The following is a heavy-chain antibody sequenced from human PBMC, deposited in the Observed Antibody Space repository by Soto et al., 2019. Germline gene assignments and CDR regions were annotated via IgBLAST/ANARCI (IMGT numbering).Heavy chain of an antibody. V-gene: IGHV4-30-4*08. Sequence: TLSLTCAVYGGSFSDYYWTWIRQPPGKGLEWIAYIHYSGSTYYNPSLKSRVTISVDTSKNQFSLKLSSVTAADTAVYYCARSRYSGSYFFDYWGQGILVTVSS. CDR3: ARSRYSGSYFFDY. CDR2: IHYSGST. D-gene: IGHD1-26*01. CDR1: GGSFSDYY. J-gene: IGHJ4*02.